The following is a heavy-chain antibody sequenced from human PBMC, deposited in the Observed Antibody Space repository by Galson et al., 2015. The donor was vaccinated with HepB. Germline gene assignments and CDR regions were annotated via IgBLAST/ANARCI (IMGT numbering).Heavy chain of an antibody. V-gene: IGHV3-30*18. D-gene: IGHD2-2*01. CDR1: GFTFSSYG. CDR3: AKDQSIVVVPAAMCLYY. Sequence: SLRLSCAASGFTFSSYGMHWVRQAPGKGLEWVAVISYDGSNKYYADSVKGRFTISRDNSKNTLYLQMNSLRAEDTAVYYCAKDQSIVVVPAAMCLYYWGQGALVTVSS. J-gene: IGHJ4*02. CDR2: ISYDGSNK.